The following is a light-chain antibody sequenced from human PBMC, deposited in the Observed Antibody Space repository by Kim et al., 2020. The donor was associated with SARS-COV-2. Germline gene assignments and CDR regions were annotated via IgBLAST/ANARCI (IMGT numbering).Light chain of an antibody. CDR2: DVS. Sequence: GQSITISCTGTSSDVGGYNYVSRYQQHPGKAPKVMIYDVSNRPSGVSNRFSGSKSGNTASLTISGLQAEDEADYYCSSYTSSNTWVFGGGTKVTVL. J-gene: IGLJ3*02. V-gene: IGLV2-14*03. CDR3: SSYTSSNTWV. CDR1: SSDVGGYNY.